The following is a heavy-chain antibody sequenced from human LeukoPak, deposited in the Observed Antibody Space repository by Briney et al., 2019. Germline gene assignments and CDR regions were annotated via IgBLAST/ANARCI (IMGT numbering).Heavy chain of an antibody. CDR2: ISYDGSNK. V-gene: IGHV3-30*04. CDR3: ARGGGDSSDAFDI. CDR1: GFTFSSYA. J-gene: IGHJ3*02. Sequence: GGSLRLSCAASGFTFSSYAMHWVRKAPGKGLEWVAVISYDGSNKYYADSMKGRFTISRDNSKNTLYLQMNSLRAEDTAVYYCARGGGDSSDAFDIWGQGTVVTVSS. D-gene: IGHD3-22*01.